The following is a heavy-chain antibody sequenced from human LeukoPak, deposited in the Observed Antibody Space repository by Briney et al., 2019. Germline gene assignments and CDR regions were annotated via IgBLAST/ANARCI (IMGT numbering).Heavy chain of an antibody. CDR3: ARGRNYYYMDV. V-gene: IGHV3-11*04. J-gene: IGHJ6*03. CDR2: ISSGSGTI. CDR1: GFTFSDYY. Sequence: GGSLRLSCAASGFTFSDYYMSWIRQAPGKGLEWVSYISSGSGTIYYADSVKSRFTIPRDNAKNSLYLQMNSLRAEDTAVYYCARGRNYYYMDVWGKGTTVTVSS.